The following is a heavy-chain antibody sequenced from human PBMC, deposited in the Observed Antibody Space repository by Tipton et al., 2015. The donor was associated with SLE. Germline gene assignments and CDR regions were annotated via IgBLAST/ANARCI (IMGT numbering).Heavy chain of an antibody. D-gene: IGHD4-17*01. CDR2: ISSGSSTI. CDR3: AEAYAWHFDY. CDR1: GFIFEIYE. J-gene: IGHJ4*02. V-gene: IGHV3-48*03. Sequence: SLRLSCTTSGFIFEIYEMNWVRQAPGKGLEWVAYISSGSSTIYYADSVKGRFTISRDNAKNSLFLQMNSLRVEDTAVYYCAEAYAWHFDYWGQGTLVTVSS.